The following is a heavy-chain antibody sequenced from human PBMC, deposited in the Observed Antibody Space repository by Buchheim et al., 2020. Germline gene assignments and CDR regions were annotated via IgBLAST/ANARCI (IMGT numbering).Heavy chain of an antibody. V-gene: IGHV3-48*02. Sequence: EVQLVESGGGLVQPGGSLRLSCAASGFTFSSYSMNWVRQAPGKGLEWVSYISSSSSTIYYADSVKSRFTISRDNAKHSLYLQMNSLRDEDTAVYYCARMGSDSSWSRGETSDYWGQGTL. CDR1: GFTFSSYS. CDR2: ISSSSSTI. J-gene: IGHJ4*02. CDR3: ARMGSDSSWSRGETSDY. D-gene: IGHD6-13*01.